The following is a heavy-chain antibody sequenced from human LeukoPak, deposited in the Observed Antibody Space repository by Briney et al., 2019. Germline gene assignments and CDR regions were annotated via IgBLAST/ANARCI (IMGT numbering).Heavy chain of an antibody. CDR1: GGTFSSYA. D-gene: IGHD3-16*02. Sequence: SVKVSCKASGGTFSSYAISWVRQAPGQGLEWMGGIIPILGIANYAQKFQGRVTITADKSTSTAYMELSSLRSEDTAVYYCARDLAFGGVIVSAAYFDYWGQGTLVTVSS. CDR2: IIPILGIA. CDR3: ARDLAFGGVIVSAAYFDY. J-gene: IGHJ4*02. V-gene: IGHV1-69*10.